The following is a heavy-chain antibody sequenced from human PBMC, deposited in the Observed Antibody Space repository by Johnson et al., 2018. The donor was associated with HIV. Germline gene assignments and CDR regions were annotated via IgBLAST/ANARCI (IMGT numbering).Heavy chain of an antibody. Sequence: GLEWVSIIYPGGSTYYTDAVKGRFTISRDNSDNTLFLQMNSLRADDTAMYYCALSTSWSIAFDIWGQGTMVTVSS. J-gene: IGHJ3*02. CDR3: ALSTSWSIAFDI. CDR2: IYPGGST. D-gene: IGHD6-13*01. V-gene: IGHV3-53*01.